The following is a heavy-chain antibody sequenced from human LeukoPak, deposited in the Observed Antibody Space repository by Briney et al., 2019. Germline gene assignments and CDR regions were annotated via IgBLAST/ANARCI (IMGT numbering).Heavy chain of an antibody. J-gene: IGHJ4*02. CDR1: GGSISGYY. CDR3: ARGARGGYNLGENY. V-gene: IGHV4-59*01. Sequence: PAEPLTLTCTVSGGSISGYYWTWIRQPPGKGLEWIGYIYHSGYSNYNPSLKSRVTIALDTSKNQFSLRLSSVTAADTAVYYCARGARGGYNLGENYWGQGALVTVSS. CDR2: IYHSGYS. D-gene: IGHD5-24*01.